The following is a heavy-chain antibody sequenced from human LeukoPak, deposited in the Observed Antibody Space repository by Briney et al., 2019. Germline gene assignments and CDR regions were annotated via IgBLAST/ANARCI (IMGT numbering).Heavy chain of an antibody. CDR1: GFTFSSYW. D-gene: IGHD3-10*01. CDR3: ARVYGSGTYYPYRMDV. Sequence: PGGSLRLSCAASGFTFSSYWMHWVRQAPGKGLVWVSRINTDGSSTSYADSVKGRFTISRDNAKNTLYLQMNSLRAEDTAVYYCARVYGSGTYYPYRMDVWGQGTTVTVSS. V-gene: IGHV3-74*01. J-gene: IGHJ6*02. CDR2: INTDGSST.